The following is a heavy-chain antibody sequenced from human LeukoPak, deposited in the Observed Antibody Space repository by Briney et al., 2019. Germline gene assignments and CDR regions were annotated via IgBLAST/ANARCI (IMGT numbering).Heavy chain of an antibody. V-gene: IGHV3-23*01. Sequence: PGGSLRLSCAAPGFTFSSYGMSWVRQAPGKGLEWVSTISGSGGSTYYADSVKGRFTISRDNSKNTLYLQMNSLRAEDTAVYYCAKQANWGWGSAFDIWGQGTMVTVSS. CDR1: GFTFSSYG. CDR2: ISGSGGST. J-gene: IGHJ3*02. CDR3: AKQANWGWGSAFDI. D-gene: IGHD7-27*01.